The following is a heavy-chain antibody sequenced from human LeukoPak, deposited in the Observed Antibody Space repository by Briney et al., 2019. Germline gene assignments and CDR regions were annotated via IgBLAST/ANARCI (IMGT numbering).Heavy chain of an antibody. J-gene: IGHJ4*02. CDR3: ARVAVAGWVSFDY. CDR1: GYTFTSYA. CDR2: INPNSGGT. D-gene: IGHD6-19*01. V-gene: IGHV1-2*06. Sequence: ASVNVSCKASGYTFTSYAMNWVRQAPGQGLEWMGRINPNSGGTNYAQKFQGRVTMTRDTSISTAYMELSRLRSDDTAVYYCARVAVAGWVSFDYWGQGTLVTVSS.